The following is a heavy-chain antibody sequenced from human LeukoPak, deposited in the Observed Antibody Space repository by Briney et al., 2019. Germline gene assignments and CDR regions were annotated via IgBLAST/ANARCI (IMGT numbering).Heavy chain of an antibody. CDR1: GGSISSGGYY. Sequence: PSQTLSLTCTVSGGSISSGGYYWSWTRQPPGKGLEWIGYIYHSGSTYYNPSLKSRVTISVDRSKNQFSLKLSSVTAADTAVYYCARGRVYCSSTSCYLGYWGQGTLVTVSS. D-gene: IGHD2-2*01. J-gene: IGHJ4*02. CDR3: ARGRVYCSSTSCYLGY. V-gene: IGHV4-30-2*01. CDR2: IYHSGST.